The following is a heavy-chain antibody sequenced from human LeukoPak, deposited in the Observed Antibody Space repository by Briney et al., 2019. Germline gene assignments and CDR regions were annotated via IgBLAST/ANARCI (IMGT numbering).Heavy chain of an antibody. J-gene: IGHJ4*02. CDR1: GGSFSGYY. D-gene: IGHD3-22*01. CDR3: ATLGEYYDSSGYYYN. V-gene: IGHV4-34*01. CDR2: INHSRST. Sequence: SETLSLTCAVYGGSFSGYYWSWIRQPPGKGLEWIGEINHSRSTYYNPSLKSRVTISADTSKNQFSLKVTSVTAADTAVYYCATLGEYYDSSGYYYNWGQGTLVTVSS.